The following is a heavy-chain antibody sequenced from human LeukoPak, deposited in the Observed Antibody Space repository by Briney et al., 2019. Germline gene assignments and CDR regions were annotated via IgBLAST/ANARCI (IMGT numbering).Heavy chain of an antibody. J-gene: IGHJ4*02. Sequence: GGSLRLSCAASGFTFSSYAMTWVRQAPGKGLEWGSSIGDSGGSTKYADSVKGRFTISRDNFKDTLFLQMNSLRAEDTAAYHCAKSSSGWYTFDYWGQGTLVTVSS. CDR2: IGDSGGST. CDR1: GFTFSSYA. D-gene: IGHD6-19*01. CDR3: AKSSSGWYTFDY. V-gene: IGHV3-23*01.